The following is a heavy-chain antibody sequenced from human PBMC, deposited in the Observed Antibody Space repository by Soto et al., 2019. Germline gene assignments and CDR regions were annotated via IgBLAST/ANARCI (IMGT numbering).Heavy chain of an antibody. D-gene: IGHD3-3*01. CDR2: IYSGHTT. CDR1: GFIVSSNQ. CDR3: VRGPSDHKLRLVEWPYGDY. J-gene: IGHJ4*02. Sequence: EVQLVESGGGLIQPGGSLRLSCVASGFIVSSNQMSWVRQAPGKGLEWVSVIYSGHTTYYADSVEGRFTISRDDSKNTLYLQMNSLRVEDTAVYYCVRGPSDHKLRLVEWPYGDYWGLGALVTVSS. V-gene: IGHV3-53*01.